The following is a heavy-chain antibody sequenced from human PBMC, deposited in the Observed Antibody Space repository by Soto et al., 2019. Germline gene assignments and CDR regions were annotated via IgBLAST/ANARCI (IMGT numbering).Heavy chain of an antibody. D-gene: IGHD2-21*01. CDR2: IWYDGSNK. Sequence: GGSLRLSCAASGFTFSSYGMHWVRQAPGKGLEWVAVIWYDGSNKYYADSVKGRFTISRDNSKNRLYLQMNSLRAEDTAVYYCARDGYCGGDCYYHNDAFDIWGQGTMVTVSS. CDR3: ARDGYCGGDCYYHNDAFDI. V-gene: IGHV3-33*01. CDR1: GFTFSSYG. J-gene: IGHJ3*02.